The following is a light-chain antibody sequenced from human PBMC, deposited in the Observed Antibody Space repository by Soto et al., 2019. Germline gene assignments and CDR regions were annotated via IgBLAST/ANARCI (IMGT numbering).Light chain of an antibody. J-gene: IGKJ4*01. Sequence: DILMTQSPSSMSASVGDRVTITCRASQDIRRWLAWYQQKPGQAPNLLIYAASKLHSGVPPRFSGSGSGTDFTLTISSLQPEDSATYYCQQASSFPLTVGGGTKVEI. CDR3: QQASSFPLT. CDR1: QDIRRW. CDR2: AAS. V-gene: IGKV1-12*01.